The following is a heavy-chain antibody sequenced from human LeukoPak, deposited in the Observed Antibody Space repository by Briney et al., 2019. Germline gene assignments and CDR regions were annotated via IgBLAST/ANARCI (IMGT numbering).Heavy chain of an antibody. Sequence: QPGGSLRLSCAASGFTFSSYSMNWVRQAPGKGLEWVSYISSSSSTIYYADSVKGRFTISRDNAKNSLYLQMNSLRAEDTSVYYCARARGAAAPDYWGQGTLVTVSS. D-gene: IGHD2-15*01. J-gene: IGHJ4*02. V-gene: IGHV3-48*04. CDR3: ARARGAAAPDY. CDR2: ISSSSSTI. CDR1: GFTFSSYS.